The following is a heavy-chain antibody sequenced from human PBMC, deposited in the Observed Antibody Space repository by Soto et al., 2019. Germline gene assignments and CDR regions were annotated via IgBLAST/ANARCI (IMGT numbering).Heavy chain of an antibody. D-gene: IGHD2-15*01. Sequence: QVHLVQSGAEVKKPGASVKGSFEASGYTFTSYGISWVQQAPGKGLEWMGWISAYNGNTNHAQKLQRRVIMTTDTSTTTADMELRSLRSVDTAGYYCARDLRGGPGYWGQGTLVTVSS. V-gene: IGHV1-18*01. CDR2: ISAYNGNT. CDR1: GYTFTSYG. J-gene: IGHJ4*02. CDR3: ARDLRGGPGY.